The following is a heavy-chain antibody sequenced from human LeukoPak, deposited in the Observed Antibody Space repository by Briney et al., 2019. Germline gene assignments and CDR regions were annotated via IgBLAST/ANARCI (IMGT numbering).Heavy chain of an antibody. D-gene: IGHD4-17*01. J-gene: IGHJ4*02. CDR3: AGGGRGLGFDY. V-gene: IGHV1-46*01. Sequence: ASVKVSCKASGYTFTSYYLHWVRQAPGEGLEWMGIINPSGGSTSYAQKFQGRVTMTRDTSTSTVYMELSSLRSDDTAVYYCAGGGRGLGFDYWGQGTLVTVSS. CDR1: GYTFTSYY. CDR2: INPSGGST.